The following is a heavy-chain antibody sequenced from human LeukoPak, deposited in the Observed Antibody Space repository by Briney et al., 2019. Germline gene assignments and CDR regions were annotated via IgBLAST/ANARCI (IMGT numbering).Heavy chain of an antibody. J-gene: IGHJ6*02. D-gene: IGHD6-13*01. CDR2: INPNSGGT. CDR3: ASGIAAAGRPVDYYYGMDV. V-gene: IGHV1-2*02. Sequence: ASVKVSCKASGYTFTGYYMHWVRQAPGQGLEWMGWINPNSGGTNYAQKFQGRVTMTRDTSISTAYMELSRLRSDDTAAYYCASGIAAAGRPVDYYYGMDVWGQGTTVTVSS. CDR1: GYTFTGYY.